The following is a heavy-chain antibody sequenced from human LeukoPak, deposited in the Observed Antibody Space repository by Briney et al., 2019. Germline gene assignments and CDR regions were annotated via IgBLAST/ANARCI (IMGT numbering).Heavy chain of an antibody. CDR3: ARNYYDYVWGSYRTDAFDY. CDR1: GGSISSYY. J-gene: IGHJ4*02. D-gene: IGHD3-16*02. Sequence: SETLSLTCTVSGGSISSYYWSWIRQPPGKGLEWIGYIYYSGSTNYNPSLKSRVTISVDTSKNLFSLKLSSVTAADTAVYYCARNYYDYVWGSYRTDAFDYWGQGTLVTVSS. V-gene: IGHV4-59*01. CDR2: IYYSGST.